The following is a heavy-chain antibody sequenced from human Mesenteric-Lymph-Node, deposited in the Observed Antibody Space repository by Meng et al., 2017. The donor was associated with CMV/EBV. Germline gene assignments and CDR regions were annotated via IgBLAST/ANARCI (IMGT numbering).Heavy chain of an antibody. Sequence: CAASGFTFSNYSLSWVRQAPGKGLAWVSSISESGLSTYYADSVKGRFTISRDNSKNTLYLQMNSLRAEGTAVYYCAKGVVTTPPAVDYWGQGTLVTVSS. J-gene: IGHJ4*02. D-gene: IGHD2-21*02. CDR2: ISESGLST. V-gene: IGHV3-23*01. CDR3: AKGVVTTPPAVDY. CDR1: GFTFSNYS.